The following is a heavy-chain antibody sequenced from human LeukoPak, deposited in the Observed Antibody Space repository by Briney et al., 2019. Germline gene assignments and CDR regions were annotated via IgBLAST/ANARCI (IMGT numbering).Heavy chain of an antibody. D-gene: IGHD2-21*01. V-gene: IGHV3-53*01. CDR1: GFTVSNNY. CDR2: IYSAGGT. Sequence: GGSLRLSSAASGFTVSNNYMSCVRRAAGKGLEWVALIYSAGGTYYADSVKGRFTISRDNSKNTLHLQMNSLRAEDTAVYYCVRKSGDLGAWGQGTLVTVSS. CDR3: VRKSGDLGA. J-gene: IGHJ5*02.